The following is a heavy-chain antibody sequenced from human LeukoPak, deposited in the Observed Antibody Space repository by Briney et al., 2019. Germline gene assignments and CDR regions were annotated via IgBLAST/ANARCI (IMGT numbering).Heavy chain of an antibody. J-gene: IGHJ5*02. V-gene: IGHV1-18*01. D-gene: IGHD2-2*01. Sequence: ASVKVSCKASGYSFTSNVISWVRQAPGQGLEWMGWISAYNGNTNYALKLQGRVTMTTDTSTSTAYMELSSLRSEDTAVYYCARSSIVVVPAASSNNWFDPWGQGTLVTVSS. CDR3: ARSSIVVVPAASSNNWFDP. CDR1: GYSFTSNV. CDR2: ISAYNGNT.